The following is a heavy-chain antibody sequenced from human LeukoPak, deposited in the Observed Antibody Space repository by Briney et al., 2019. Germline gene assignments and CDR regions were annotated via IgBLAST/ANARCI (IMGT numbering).Heavy chain of an antibody. V-gene: IGHV5-51*01. Sequence: GESLKFSCKGSGYSFTSYWIGWVRQMPGKGLEWMGIIYPGDSDTRYSPSFQGQVTISADKSISTAYLQWSSLKASDTAMYYCARGDDSSSWYDGFDYWGQGTLVTVSS. J-gene: IGHJ4*02. CDR1: GYSFTSYW. D-gene: IGHD6-13*01. CDR2: IYPGDSDT. CDR3: ARGDDSSSWYDGFDY.